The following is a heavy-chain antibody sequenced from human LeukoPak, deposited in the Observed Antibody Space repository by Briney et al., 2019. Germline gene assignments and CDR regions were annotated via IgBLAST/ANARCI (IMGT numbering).Heavy chain of an antibody. CDR3: ARDTAMVTYWFDP. J-gene: IGHJ5*02. V-gene: IGHV1-2*02. CDR2: INPNSGGT. D-gene: IGHD5-18*01. Sequence: ASVKVSCKASGYTFTGYYMHWVRQAPGQGLEWMGWINPNSGGTNYAQKFQGRVSMTRDTSISTAYMELSRLRSDDTAVYYCARDTAMVTYWFDPWGQGTLVTVSS. CDR1: GYTFTGYY.